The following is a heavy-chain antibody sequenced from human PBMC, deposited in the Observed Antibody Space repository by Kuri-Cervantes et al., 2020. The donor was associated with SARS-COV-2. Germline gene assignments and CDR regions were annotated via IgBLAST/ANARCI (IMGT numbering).Heavy chain of an antibody. V-gene: IGHV3-30-3*01. D-gene: IGHD3-3*01. CDR3: ARDVAIFGVVILYYYYGMDV. J-gene: IGHJ6*02. CDR1: GVTFSSYA. Sequence: GESLKISCAASGVTFSSYAMSWVRQAPGKGLEWVAVISYDGSNKYYADSVKGRFTISRDNSKNTLYLQMNSLRAEDTAVYYCARDVAIFGVVILYYYYGMDVWGQGTTVTVSS. CDR2: ISYDGSNK.